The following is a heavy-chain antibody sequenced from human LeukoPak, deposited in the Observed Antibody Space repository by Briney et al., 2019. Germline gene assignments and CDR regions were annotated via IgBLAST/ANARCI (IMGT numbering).Heavy chain of an antibody. CDR1: GYSISSGYY. V-gene: IGHV4-38-2*02. CDR2: IYHSGST. J-gene: IGHJ5*02. Sequence: SETLSLTCTVSGYSISSGYYWGWIRQPPGKGLEWIRSIYHSGSTYYNPSLKSRVTISVDTSKNQFSLKLSSVTAADTAVYYCARDWRDTAMVPNWFDPWGQGTLVTVSS. CDR3: ARDWRDTAMVPNWFDP. D-gene: IGHD5-18*01.